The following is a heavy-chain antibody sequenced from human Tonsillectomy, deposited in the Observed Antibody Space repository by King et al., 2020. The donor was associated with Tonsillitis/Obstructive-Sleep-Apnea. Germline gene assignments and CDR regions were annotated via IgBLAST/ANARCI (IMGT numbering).Heavy chain of an antibody. J-gene: IGHJ6*02. Sequence: VQLQQWGAGLLKPSETLSLTCAVYGGSFSGYYWSWIRQPPGKGLEWIGEINHSGSTNYNPSLKSRVTISVDTSKNQFSLKLSSVTAADMAVYYCARAQASLYYYYGMDVWGQGTTVTVSS. CDR1: GGSFSGYY. V-gene: IGHV4-34*01. CDR2: INHSGST. CDR3: ARAQASLYYYYGMDV. D-gene: IGHD2-2*01.